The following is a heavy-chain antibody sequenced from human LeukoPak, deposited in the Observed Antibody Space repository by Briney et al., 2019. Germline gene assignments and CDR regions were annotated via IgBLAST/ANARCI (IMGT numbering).Heavy chain of an antibody. CDR3: ARAKYGYSSSWYGSTHYTDV. CDR1: GGSFSGDY. J-gene: IGHJ6*03. V-gene: IGHV4-34*01. CDR2: IHHSGST. D-gene: IGHD6-13*01. Sequence: PSETLSLTCAVYGGSFSGDYWSWIRQPPGEVLEWIGEIHHSGSTNYNPSLKSRVTISVDTSKNQFSLKLSSVTAADTAVYYCARAKYGYSSSWYGSTHYTDVWGKGTTVTVSS.